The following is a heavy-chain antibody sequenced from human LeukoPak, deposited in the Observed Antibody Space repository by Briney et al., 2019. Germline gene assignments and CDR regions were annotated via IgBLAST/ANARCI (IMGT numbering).Heavy chain of an antibody. CDR2: ISSSGSTI. Sequence: GGSLRLSCAASGFTFSSYEMNWVRQAPGKGLEWVSYISSSGSTIYYADSVKGRFTISRDNAKNSLYLQMNSLRAEDTAVYYCARDRSPGNFDYWGQGTLVTVSS. V-gene: IGHV3-48*03. CDR3: ARDRSPGNFDY. CDR1: GFTFSSYE. D-gene: IGHD3-10*01. J-gene: IGHJ4*02.